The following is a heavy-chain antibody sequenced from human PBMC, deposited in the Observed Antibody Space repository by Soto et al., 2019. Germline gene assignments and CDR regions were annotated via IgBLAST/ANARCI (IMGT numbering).Heavy chain of an antibody. D-gene: IGHD3-22*01. V-gene: IGHV3-11*01. Sequence: QVQLVESGGALVKPGGSLRLSCAASGFSFRDYYMSWIRQAPGKGLEWISYISGSGNTIYYADSVKGRFIISRDNAKNSLFLQMNSLRADDTAVYYCARDRLPMVVVVMGWFDPWGQGTLVTVSS. CDR1: GFSFRDYY. CDR2: ISGSGNTI. CDR3: ARDRLPMVVVVMGWFDP. J-gene: IGHJ5*02.